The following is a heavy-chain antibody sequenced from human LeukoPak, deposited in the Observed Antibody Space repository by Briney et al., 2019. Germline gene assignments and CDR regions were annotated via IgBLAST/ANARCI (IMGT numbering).Heavy chain of an antibody. CDR1: GFTFSSYA. Sequence: GGSLRLSCAASGFTFSSYAMGWVRQAPGKGLEWVSAISGSGGSTYYADSVKGRFTISRDNSKNTLYLQMNSLRAEDTAVYYCAKGIAVAGTNWFDPWGQGTLVTVSS. D-gene: IGHD6-19*01. CDR3: AKGIAVAGTNWFDP. CDR2: ISGSGGST. V-gene: IGHV3-23*01. J-gene: IGHJ5*02.